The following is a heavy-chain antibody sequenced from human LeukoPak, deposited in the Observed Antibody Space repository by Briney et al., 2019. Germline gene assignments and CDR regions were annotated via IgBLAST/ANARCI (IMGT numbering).Heavy chain of an antibody. CDR1: GGSFSGYY. CDR3: ARVSLSYGGNLNWFDP. V-gene: IGHV4-34*01. J-gene: IGHJ5*02. Sequence: PSETLSLTCAVYGGSFSGYYWSWIRQPPGKGLEWIGEINHSGSTNYNPSLKSRVTISVDTSKNQFSLKLSSVTAADTAVYYCARVSLSYGGNLNWFDPWGQGTLVTVSS. D-gene: IGHD4-23*01. CDR2: INHSGST.